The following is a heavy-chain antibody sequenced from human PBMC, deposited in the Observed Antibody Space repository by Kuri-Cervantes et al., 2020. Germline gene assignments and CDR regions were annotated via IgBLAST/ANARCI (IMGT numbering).Heavy chain of an antibody. CDR1: GYSITSGYY. V-gene: IGHV4-38-2*01. CDR2: MFHSGHT. J-gene: IGHJ6*03. Sequence: GSLRLSCAVSGYSITSGYYWGWIRQPPGKGLEWLGAMFHSGHTYNNPSLKSRVTISVDTSKNQFSLKLSSVTAADTAVYYCARGPFGEVTNFYYYYYMDVWGKGTTVTVSS. D-gene: IGHD3-3*01. CDR3: ARGPFGEVTNFYYYYYMDV.